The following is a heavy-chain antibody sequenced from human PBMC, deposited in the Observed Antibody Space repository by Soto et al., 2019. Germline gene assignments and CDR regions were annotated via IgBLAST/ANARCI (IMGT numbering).Heavy chain of an antibody. CDR2: ISYDGSNK. V-gene: IGHV3-30-3*01. D-gene: IGHD6-13*01. J-gene: IGHJ4*02. CDR3: AREEGYSSSWSRGYFDY. Sequence: GGSLRLSCAASGFTFSSYAMHWVRQAPGKGLEWVAVISYDGSNKYYADSVKGRFTISRDNSKNTLYLQMNSLRAEDTAVYYCAREEGYSSSWSRGYFDYWGQGTLVTVSS. CDR1: GFTFSSYA.